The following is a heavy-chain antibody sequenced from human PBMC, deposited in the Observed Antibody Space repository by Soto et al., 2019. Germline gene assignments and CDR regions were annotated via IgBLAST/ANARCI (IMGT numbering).Heavy chain of an antibody. V-gene: IGHV5-51*01. CDR2: IYPGDSDT. CDR3: ARRAVDTAFFQY. J-gene: IGHJ4*02. CDR1: GYSFTSYC. Sequence: GESLKISCKGSGYSFTSYCIGWVRQMPVKGLEYMGIIYPGDSDTRYSPSFQGQVTISADKSISTAYLQWSSLKASDTAMYYCARRAVDTAFFQYWGQGTLVTVSS. D-gene: IGHD5-18*01.